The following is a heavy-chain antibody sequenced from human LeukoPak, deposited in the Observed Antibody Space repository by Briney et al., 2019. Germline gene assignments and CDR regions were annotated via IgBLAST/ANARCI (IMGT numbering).Heavy chain of an antibody. V-gene: IGHV3-23*01. J-gene: IGHJ4*02. D-gene: IGHD3-22*01. CDR1: GFTFSSYA. Sequence: PGGSLRLSCAASGFTFSSYAMSWVRQAPGKGLEWVSAISGSGGSTYYADSVKGRFTISRDNSKNTLYLQMNSLRAEDTAVYYCAKDGLLGLLLRIFGSPYFDYWGQGTLVTVSS. CDR2: ISGSGGST. CDR3: AKDGLLGLLLRIFGSPYFDY.